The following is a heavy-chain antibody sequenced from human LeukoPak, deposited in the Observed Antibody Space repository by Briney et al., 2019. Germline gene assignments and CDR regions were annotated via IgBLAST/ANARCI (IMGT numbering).Heavy chain of an antibody. D-gene: IGHD6-13*01. V-gene: IGHV4-4*07. J-gene: IGHJ5*02. Sequence: PSETLSLTCTVSGGSISSYYWSWIRQPAGKGLEWIGRFYTSGSTNYNPSLKSRVTMSVDTSKNQFSLKLSSVTAADTAVYYCARDVRGTAAAGVKKWFDPWGQGTLVTVSS. CDR1: GGSISSYY. CDR3: ARDVRGTAAAGVKKWFDP. CDR2: FYTSGST.